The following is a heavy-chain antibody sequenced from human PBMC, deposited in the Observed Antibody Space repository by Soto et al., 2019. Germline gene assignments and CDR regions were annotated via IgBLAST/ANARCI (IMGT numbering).Heavy chain of an antibody. D-gene: IGHD6-13*01. CDR3: ARYRREAVAGYTLDT. Sequence: SETLSLTCTVSGGSISSNYWTWIRQPPGKGLEWIGYVYNSGSTTYNPSLKSRVTISEDTSKSQFSLKVNSMTAADTAVYSCARYRREAVAGYTLDTWGQGMLVTVSS. CDR2: VYNSGST. CDR1: GGSISSNY. V-gene: IGHV4-59*01. J-gene: IGHJ5*02.